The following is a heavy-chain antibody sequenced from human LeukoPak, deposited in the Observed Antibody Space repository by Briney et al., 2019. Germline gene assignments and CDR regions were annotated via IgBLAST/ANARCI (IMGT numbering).Heavy chain of an antibody. CDR3: ARCPLVRGVILPWFDP. CDR2: IYYSGST. J-gene: IGHJ5*02. V-gene: IGHV4-31*03. CDR1: GGSISNSIHY. D-gene: IGHD3-10*01. Sequence: SETLSLTCTVSGGSISNSIHYWSWIRQHPGKGLEWIGYIYYSGSTYYNPSLKSRVSISVDTSKNQFSLKLSSVTAADTAVYYCARCPLVRGVILPWFDPWGQGTLVTVSS.